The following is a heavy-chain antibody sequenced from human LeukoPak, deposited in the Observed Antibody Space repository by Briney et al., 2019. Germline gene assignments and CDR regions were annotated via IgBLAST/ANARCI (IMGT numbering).Heavy chain of an antibody. J-gene: IGHJ4*02. CDR1: GGSISSYY. CDR3: ARGTVDTAMVDY. CDR2: IYYSGST. D-gene: IGHD5-18*01. V-gene: IGHV4-39*07. Sequence: SETLSLTCTVSGGSISSYYWGWIRQPPGKGLEWIGSIYYSGSTYYNPSLKSRVTISVDTSKNQFSLKLSPVTAADTAVYYCARGTVDTAMVDYWGQGTLVTVSS.